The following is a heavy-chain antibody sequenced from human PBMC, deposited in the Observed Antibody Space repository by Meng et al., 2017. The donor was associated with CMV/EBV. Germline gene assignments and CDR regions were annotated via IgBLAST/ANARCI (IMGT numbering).Heavy chain of an antibody. CDR2: IKSKTDGATT. CDR3: TTDWGRRLQCWDGY. D-gene: IGHD5-24*01. CDR1: GFSCSNAW. V-gene: IGHV3-15*01. Sequence: GFSCSNAWRSWVRQAQGKGLEWVGGIKSKTDGATTDYAAAVKGRFTISRDDSRNTLYLQMNSLKTEDTAVYYCTTDWGRRLQCWDGYWGQGTLVTVSS. J-gene: IGHJ4*02.